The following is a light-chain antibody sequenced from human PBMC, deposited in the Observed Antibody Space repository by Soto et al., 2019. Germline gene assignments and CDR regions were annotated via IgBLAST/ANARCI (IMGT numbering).Light chain of an antibody. CDR1: SSDVGGYNY. Sequence: SVLTQPASVSGSPGQSITISCTGTSSDVGGYNYVSWYQQHPGKAPKLMIYEVSNRPSGVSNRFSGSKSGNTASLTISGLQAGDEADYYCSSYTSSSTRVFGTGTKVTVL. CDR3: SSYTSSSTRV. J-gene: IGLJ1*01. CDR2: EVS. V-gene: IGLV2-14*01.